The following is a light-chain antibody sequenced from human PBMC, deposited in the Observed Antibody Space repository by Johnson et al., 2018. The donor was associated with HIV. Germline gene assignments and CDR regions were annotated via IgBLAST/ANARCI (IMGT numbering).Light chain of an antibody. V-gene: IGLV1-51*02. Sequence: QSVLTQPPSVSAAPGQKVTISCSGSSSNIGNNYVSWYQQLPGTAPKLLIYENNKRPSGIPDRFSGSKSGTSATLGITGLQTGDEADYYCGTWDSSLNVLYVFVTGTKVTVI. CDR1: SSNIGNNY. CDR2: ENN. CDR3: GTWDSSLNVLYV. J-gene: IGLJ1*01.